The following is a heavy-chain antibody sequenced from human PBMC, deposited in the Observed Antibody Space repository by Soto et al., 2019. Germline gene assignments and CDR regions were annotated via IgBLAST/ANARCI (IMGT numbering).Heavy chain of an antibody. CDR1: GFTFSNAW. CDR3: TTDSLDELDFLEWLFGY. Sequence: GGSLRLSSAASGFTFSNAWMSWVRQAPGKGLEWVGRIKSKTDGGTTDYAAPVKGRFTISRDDSKNTLYLQMNSLKTEDTAVYYCTTDSLDELDFLEWLFGYWGQGTLVTVSS. V-gene: IGHV3-15*01. D-gene: IGHD3-3*01. CDR2: IKSKTDGGTT. J-gene: IGHJ4*02.